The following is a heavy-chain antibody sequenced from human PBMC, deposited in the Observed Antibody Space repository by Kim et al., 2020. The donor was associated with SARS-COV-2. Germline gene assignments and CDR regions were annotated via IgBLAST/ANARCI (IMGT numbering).Heavy chain of an antibody. D-gene: IGHD5-18*01. J-gene: IGHJ4*02. CDR2: IIESASST. CDR1: GFTFSSYA. CDR3: AKSFGSSYGYFDY. V-gene: IGHV3-23*01. Sequence: GGSLRLSWAASGFTFSSYAMSWVRQAPGKGLECVSTIIESASSTYYPDSVKGRFTISRDNSKNTLHLQMNSLRAEDTAIYYCAKSFGSSYGYFDYWGQGTLVTVSS.